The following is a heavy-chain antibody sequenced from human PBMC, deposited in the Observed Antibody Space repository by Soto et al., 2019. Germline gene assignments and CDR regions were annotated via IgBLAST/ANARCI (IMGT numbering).Heavy chain of an antibody. CDR2: IYYNGNT. CDR3: ARHGPLSNNWNQLDY. D-gene: IGHD1-1*01. Sequence: QLQLQESGPGLVKPSETLSLTCTVSGGSISSSPYYWGWIRQPPGKGLEWIGNIYYNGNTFYNPYIKSRVTLSVNTSKNHFSLKLSSVTAADTAVYYCARHGPLSNNWNQLDYWGPGTLVTVSS. J-gene: IGHJ4*02. CDR1: GGSISSSPYY. V-gene: IGHV4-39*01.